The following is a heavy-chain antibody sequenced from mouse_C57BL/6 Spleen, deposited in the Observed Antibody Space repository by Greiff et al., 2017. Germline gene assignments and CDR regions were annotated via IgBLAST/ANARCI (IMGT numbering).Heavy chain of an antibody. CDR3: ARSGYDYDGNAMDY. J-gene: IGHJ4*01. V-gene: IGHV1-85*01. D-gene: IGHD2-4*01. CDR1: GYTFTSYD. Sequence: VQVVESGPELVKPGASVKLSCKASGYTFTSYDINWVKQRPGQGLEWIGWIYPRDGSTKYNEKFKGKATLTVDTSSSTAYMELHSLTSEDSAVYFCARSGYDYDGNAMDYWGQGTSVTVSS. CDR2: IYPRDGST.